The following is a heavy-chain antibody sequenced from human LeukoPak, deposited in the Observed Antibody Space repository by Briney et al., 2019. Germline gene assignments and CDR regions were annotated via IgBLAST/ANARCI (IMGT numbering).Heavy chain of an antibody. V-gene: IGHV4-34*01. CDR1: GASFSDYY. J-gene: IGHJ4*02. CDR3: ARAQGYCTGALCYLGRVYYFDY. Sequence: PSETLSLTCAVYGASFSDYYWSWIRQPPGKGLEWMGEINHSGSTNYNPSLTSRVTISVDTSKNLFSLRLTSVSAADTAVYYCARAQGYCTGALCYLGRVYYFDYWGQGALVTVSS. CDR2: INHSGST. D-gene: IGHD2-8*02.